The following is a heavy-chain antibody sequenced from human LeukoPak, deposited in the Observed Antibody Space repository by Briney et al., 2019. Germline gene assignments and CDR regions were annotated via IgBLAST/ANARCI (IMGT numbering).Heavy chain of an antibody. V-gene: IGHV1-69*05. CDR1: GGTFSSYA. CDR2: IIPIFGTA. CDR3: ARGGNSGTFDY. J-gene: IGHJ4*02. Sequence: SVKVSCKASGGTFSSYAISWLRQAPAQGLEWMGGIIPIFGTANYAQKFQGRVTITTDESTSTAYMELSSLRSEDTAVYYCARGGNSGTFDYWGQGTLVTVSS. D-gene: IGHD4-23*01.